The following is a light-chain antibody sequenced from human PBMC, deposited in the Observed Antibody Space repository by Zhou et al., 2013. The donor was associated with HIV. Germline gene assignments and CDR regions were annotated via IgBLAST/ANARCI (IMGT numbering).Light chain of an antibody. CDR3: QQSYSTPLT. CDR2: AAS. CDR1: ESITTY. Sequence: DIQLTQSPSSLSASVGDRVTITCRASESITTYLHWYQQKPGKAPKLLIYAASSLQSGVPSRFSGSGSGTDFTLTISSLQPEDFATYYCQQSYSTPLTFGGGTKVEIK. V-gene: IGKV1-39*01. J-gene: IGKJ4*01.